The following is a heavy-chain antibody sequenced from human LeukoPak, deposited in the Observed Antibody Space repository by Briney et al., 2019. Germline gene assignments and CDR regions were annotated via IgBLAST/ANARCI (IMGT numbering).Heavy chain of an antibody. J-gene: IGHJ5*02. D-gene: IGHD2-15*01. CDR1: GYSINNYW. CDR2: IYPADSDI. V-gene: IGHV5-51*01. CDR3: ARQEYCSGGSCYTWFDP. Sequence: GESLKISCKGSGYSINNYWIGWVRQMPGKGLEWMGIIYPADSDIRYSPSFQGQVTISADKSISTAYLQWSSLKASDTAMYYCARQEYCSGGSCYTWFDPWGQGALVTVSS.